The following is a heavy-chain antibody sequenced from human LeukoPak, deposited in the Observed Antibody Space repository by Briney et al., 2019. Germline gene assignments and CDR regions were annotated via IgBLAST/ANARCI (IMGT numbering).Heavy chain of an antibody. D-gene: IGHD3-10*01. V-gene: IGHV4-34*01. CDR2: ITHSGGT. Sequence: SETLSLTCAVYGGSFSGYYWSWIRQPPGKGLEWIGEITHSGGTDYNPSLKSRVTISVDTSKDQFSLKLNSVTAADTAVYYCARGGVDHYGSGTYYLMYYFDHWGQGALVTVSS. CDR3: ARGGVDHYGSGTYYLMYYFDH. CDR1: GGSFSGYY. J-gene: IGHJ4*02.